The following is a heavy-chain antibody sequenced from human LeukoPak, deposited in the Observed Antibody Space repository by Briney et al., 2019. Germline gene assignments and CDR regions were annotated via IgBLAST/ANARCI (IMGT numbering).Heavy chain of an antibody. V-gene: IGHV3-48*04. J-gene: IGHJ4*02. D-gene: IGHD1-1*01. Sequence: GGSLRLSCAASGFTFSSYAMSWVRQAPGKGLQWVSYITTGGDTIYYADSVKGRFTISRDNAKNSLYLQMNSLRAEDTAVYYCARGRYNYGQHFDYWGQGTLVTVSS. CDR2: ITTGGDTI. CDR1: GFTFSSYA. CDR3: ARGRYNYGQHFDY.